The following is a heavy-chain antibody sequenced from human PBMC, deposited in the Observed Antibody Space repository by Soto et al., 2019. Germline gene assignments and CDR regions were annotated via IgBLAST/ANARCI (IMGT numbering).Heavy chain of an antibody. J-gene: IGHJ4*02. CDR1: GGSISSYY. Sequence: SETLSLTCTVSGGSISSYYWSWIRQPAGKGLEWIGRIYTSGSTNYNPSLKSRVTMSVDTSKNQFSLKLSSVTAADTAVYYCERDEHYYASSGYLNYWGQGTLVTVSS. CDR3: ERDEHYYASSGYLNY. CDR2: IYTSGST. V-gene: IGHV4-4*07. D-gene: IGHD3-22*01.